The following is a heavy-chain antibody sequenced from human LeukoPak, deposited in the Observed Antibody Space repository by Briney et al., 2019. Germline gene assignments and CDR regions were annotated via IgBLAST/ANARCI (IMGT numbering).Heavy chain of an antibody. D-gene: IGHD3-22*01. Sequence: GGSLRLSCAASGYTLNNAWMSWVRQAPGKGLEWLGRIKRETDGGTIDYAAPVKGRFTISRDDSRNTLYLQMDSLKIEDTAVYYCTTDRYYDNSELQFQHWGQGTLVTVSS. CDR3: TTDRYYDNSELQFQH. CDR1: GYTLNNAW. CDR2: IKRETDGGTI. J-gene: IGHJ1*01. V-gene: IGHV3-15*01.